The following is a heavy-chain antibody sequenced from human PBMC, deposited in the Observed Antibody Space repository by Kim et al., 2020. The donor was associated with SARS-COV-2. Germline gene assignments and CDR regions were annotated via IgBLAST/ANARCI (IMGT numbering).Heavy chain of an antibody. V-gene: IGHV3-11*01. J-gene: IGHJ4*02. D-gene: IGHD3-22*01. Sequence: KSRFTLARDNAKNSLYLKMNSLRAEDTAVYYCARDPSFEGHYYDSSGFDYWGQGTLVTVSS. CDR3: ARDPSFEGHYYDSSGFDY.